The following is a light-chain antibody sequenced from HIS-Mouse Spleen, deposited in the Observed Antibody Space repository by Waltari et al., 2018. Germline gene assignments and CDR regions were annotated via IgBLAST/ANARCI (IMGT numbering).Light chain of an antibody. CDR2: AAS. Sequence: AIRMTQSPSSLSASTGDRVTITCRASQGISSYLAWYQQKPGKAPKLLIYAASTLQSGVPSRFSGSGSVTDFTLTISCLQSEDFATYYCQQYYSYRITFGGGTKVEIK. CDR1: QGISSY. CDR3: QQYYSYRIT. V-gene: IGKV1-8*01. J-gene: IGKJ4*01.